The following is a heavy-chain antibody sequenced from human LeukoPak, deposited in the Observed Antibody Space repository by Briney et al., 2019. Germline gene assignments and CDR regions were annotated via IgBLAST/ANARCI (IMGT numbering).Heavy chain of an antibody. CDR2: IIPIFGTA. V-gene: IGHV1-69*06. Sequence: SVKASCKASGGTFSSYAISWVRQAPGQGLEWMGGIIPIFGTANYAQKFQGRVTITADKSTSTAYMELSSLRSEDTAVYYCARGESGWYLGFGRWFDPWGQGTLVTVSS. J-gene: IGHJ5*02. CDR3: ARGESGWYLGFGRWFDP. CDR1: GGTFSSYA. D-gene: IGHD6-19*01.